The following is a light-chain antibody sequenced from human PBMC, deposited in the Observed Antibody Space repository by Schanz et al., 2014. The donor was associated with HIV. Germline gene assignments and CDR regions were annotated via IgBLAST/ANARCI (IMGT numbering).Light chain of an antibody. CDR2: RDN. Sequence: QSVVTQPPSASGTPGQRVTISCSGSSSNIGRNTVNWYQHLPGSAPQLLIYRDNQRPSRVPDRFFGSKSGNSASLAISGLRSDDEAHYYCATWDDSLNGVVFGGGTKLTVL. V-gene: IGLV1-44*01. CDR3: ATWDDSLNGVV. J-gene: IGLJ2*01. CDR1: SSNIGRNT.